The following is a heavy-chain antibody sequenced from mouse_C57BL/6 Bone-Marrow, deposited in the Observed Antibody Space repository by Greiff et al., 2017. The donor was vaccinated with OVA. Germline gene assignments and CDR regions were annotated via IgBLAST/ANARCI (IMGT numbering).Heavy chain of an antibody. V-gene: IGHV1-76*01. CDR1: GYTFTDYY. CDR2: IYPGSGNT. CDR3: ARRASSGYWFAY. D-gene: IGHD3-2*02. J-gene: IGHJ3*01. Sequence: QVQLQQSGAELVRPGASVKLSCKASGYTFTDYYINWVKQRPGQGLEWIARIYPGSGNTYYNEKFKGKATLTAEESSSTAYMQLSSLTSEDSAVYFCARRASSGYWFAYWGQGTLVTVSA.